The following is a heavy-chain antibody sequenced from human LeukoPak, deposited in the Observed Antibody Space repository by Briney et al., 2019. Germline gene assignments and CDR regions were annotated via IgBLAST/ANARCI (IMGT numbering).Heavy chain of an antibody. CDR1: GFVFNDYY. CDR2: IKQDGSEK. Sequence: GGSLRLSCVASGFVFNDYYMTWIRQAPGKGLEWVANIKQDGSEKYYVDSVKGRFTISRDNAKNSLYLQMDSLRAEDTALYYCAKDTGRPTDAITMEDNAFGIWGQGTMVTVSS. CDR3: AKDTGRPTDAITMEDNAFGI. J-gene: IGHJ3*02. V-gene: IGHV3-7*03. D-gene: IGHD3-3*01.